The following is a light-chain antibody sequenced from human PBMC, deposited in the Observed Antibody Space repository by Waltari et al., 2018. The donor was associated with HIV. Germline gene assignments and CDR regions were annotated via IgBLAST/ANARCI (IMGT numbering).Light chain of an antibody. V-gene: IGKV3-11*01. J-gene: IGKJ4*01. CDR3: QQRSNWPPALT. CDR1: QSVSSY. CDR2: DAS. Sequence: DIVLTQSPATLSLSPGERATLSCRASQSVSSYLAWYQQNPGQAPRLLSYDASNRATVIPARFSGSGSGTDFTLTISSLEPEDFAVYYCQQRSNWPPALTFGGGTKVEIK.